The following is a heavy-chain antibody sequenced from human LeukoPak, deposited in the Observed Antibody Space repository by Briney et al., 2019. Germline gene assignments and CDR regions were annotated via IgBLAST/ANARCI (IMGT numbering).Heavy chain of an antibody. D-gene: IGHD3-3*01. CDR3: ARVFGSEDWFDP. V-gene: IGHV1-69*05. J-gene: IGHJ5*02. CDR1: GGTFSSYA. CDR2: IIPIFGTA. Sequence: ASVKVSCKASGGTFSSYAISWVRQAPGQGLEWMGGIIPIFGTANYAQKFQGRVTITTDESTSTAYMELSSLRSGDTAVYYCARVFGSEDWFDPWGQGTLVTVSS.